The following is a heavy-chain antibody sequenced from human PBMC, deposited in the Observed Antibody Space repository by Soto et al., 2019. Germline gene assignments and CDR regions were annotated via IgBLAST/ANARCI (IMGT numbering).Heavy chain of an antibody. J-gene: IGHJ4*02. V-gene: IGHV3-30*18. CDR2: ISYDGSNE. D-gene: IGHD3-22*01. CDR3: AKDTYYHDSTGYYGFDY. Sequence: GGSLRLSCAASGFTFSSYGMHWVRQPPGKGLEWVAGISYDGSNEHYADSVKGRFAISRDNSKITVYLQMNSLRAEDTAVYYCAKDTYYHDSTGYYGFDYWGQGTLVTVSS. CDR1: GFTFSSYG.